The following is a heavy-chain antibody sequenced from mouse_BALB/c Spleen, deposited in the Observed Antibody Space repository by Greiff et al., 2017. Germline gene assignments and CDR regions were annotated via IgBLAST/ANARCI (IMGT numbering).Heavy chain of an antibody. Sequence: EVHLVESGGGLVQPGGSRKLSCAASGFTFSSFGMHWVRQAPEKGLEWVAYISSGSSTTYYADTVKGRFTISRDNPKNTLFLQMTSLRSEDTAMYYCAGGGWDDYWGQGTTLTVSS. V-gene: IGHV5-17*02. J-gene: IGHJ2*01. D-gene: IGHD1-1*02. CDR1: GFTFSSFG. CDR2: ISSGSSTT. CDR3: AGGGWDDY.